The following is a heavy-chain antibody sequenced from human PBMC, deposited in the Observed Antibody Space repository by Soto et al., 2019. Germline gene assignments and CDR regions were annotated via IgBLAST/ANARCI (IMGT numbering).Heavy chain of an antibody. CDR3: ARRARYCSSSSCYES. CDR2: IYPGDSDT. CDR1: GYSFTSYW. V-gene: IGHV5-51*01. Sequence: GESLKISCKGSGYSFTSYWIGWVRQMPGKGLEWMGIIYPGDSDTTYSPSFQGQVTISADKSISTAYLQWSSLKASDTAIYYCARRARYCSSSSCYESWGRGTLVTVSS. D-gene: IGHD2-2*01. J-gene: IGHJ5*02.